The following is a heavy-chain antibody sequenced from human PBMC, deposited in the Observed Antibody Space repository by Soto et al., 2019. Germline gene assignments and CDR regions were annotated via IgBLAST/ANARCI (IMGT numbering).Heavy chain of an antibody. CDR3: ARVGAARTTTYYFDY. V-gene: IGHV1-46*03. CDR2: INPSGGST. Sequence: GSVKVSCKASGYTFSSYYMHWVRQAPGQGLEWMGIINPSGGSTSYAQKFQGRVTMTRDTSTSTVYMELSSLRSEDTAVYYCARVGAARTTTYYFDYWGQGTLVTVSS. CDR1: GYTFSSYY. D-gene: IGHD6-6*01. J-gene: IGHJ4*02.